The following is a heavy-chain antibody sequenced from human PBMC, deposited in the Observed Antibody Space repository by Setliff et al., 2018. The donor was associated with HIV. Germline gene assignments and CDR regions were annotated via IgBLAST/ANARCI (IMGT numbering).Heavy chain of an antibody. CDR2: TSPSGATT. Sequence: HPGGSLRLSCEASGFTFSSYGMSWVRQAPGKGLEWVSSTSPSGATTHYGDSVKGRFTVSRDNSRSTLYLQMNSLRAEDTAMYYCAKGIRVAVPGGYYYYYPMDVWGQGTTVTVSS. CDR3: AKGIRVAVPGGYYYYYPMDV. CDR1: GFTFSSYG. J-gene: IGHJ6*02. D-gene: IGHD6-19*01. V-gene: IGHV3-23*01.